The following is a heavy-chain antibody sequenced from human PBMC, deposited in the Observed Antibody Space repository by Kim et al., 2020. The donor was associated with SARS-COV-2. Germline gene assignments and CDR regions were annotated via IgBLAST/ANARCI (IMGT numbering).Heavy chain of an antibody. D-gene: IGHD5-18*01. CDR1: GFTFSSYD. Sequence: GGSLRLSCAASGFTFSSYDMSWVRQAPGKGLEWVSAISHSGGNTYYADSVKGRFTISRDNSKNTLYLQMNTLRAEDTAVYYCAKVSWIQLSGGAWGQGTLVTVSS. V-gene: IGHV3-23*01. CDR3: AKVSWIQLSGGA. CDR2: ISHSGGNT. J-gene: IGHJ5*02.